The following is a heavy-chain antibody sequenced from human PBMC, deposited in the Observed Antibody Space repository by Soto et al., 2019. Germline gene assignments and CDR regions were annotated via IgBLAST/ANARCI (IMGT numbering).Heavy chain of an antibody. V-gene: IGHV3-30-3*01. CDR2: ISYDGSNK. CDR3: ARDNRDLPFLEWSYYFYY. D-gene: IGHD3-3*01. Sequence: QVQLVESGGGVVQPGRSLRLSCAASGFNFSSCAMHWVRQAPGKGLEWVALISYDGSNKYYADSVKGRFTISRDNSKNTLYLQMNSLRAEDTSVYYCARDNRDLPFLEWSYYFYYWGQGNKVTVSS. CDR1: GFNFSSCA. J-gene: IGHJ4*02.